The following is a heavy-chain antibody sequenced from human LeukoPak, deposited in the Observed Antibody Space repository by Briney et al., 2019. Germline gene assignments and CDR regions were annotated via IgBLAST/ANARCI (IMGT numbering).Heavy chain of an antibody. V-gene: IGHV3-21*01. J-gene: IGHJ4*02. CDR1: GYSISSGYY. Sequence: ETLSLTCTVSGYSISSGYYWGCVRQAPGKGLEWVSSISSSSSYIYYADSVKGRFTITSDNAKNSLYLQMNSLRAEDTAVYYCARVQSGVLRYFDWLRLDFDYWGQGTLVTVSS. D-gene: IGHD3-9*01. CDR2: ISSSSSYI. CDR3: ARVQSGVLRYFDWLRLDFDY.